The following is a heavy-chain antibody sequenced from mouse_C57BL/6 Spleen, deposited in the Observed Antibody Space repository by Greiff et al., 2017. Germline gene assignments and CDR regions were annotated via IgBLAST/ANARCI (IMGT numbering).Heavy chain of an antibody. D-gene: IGHD2-4*01. Sequence: QVQLQQSGPELVKPGASVKISCKASGYSFTSYYIHWVKQRPGQGLEWIGWIYPGSGNTKYNEKFKGKATLTADTSSSTAYMQLSSLTSEDSAVYYCARGNYDYGGDYWGQGTTLTVSS. V-gene: IGHV1-66*01. CDR3: ARGNYDYGGDY. CDR1: GYSFTSYY. J-gene: IGHJ2*01. CDR2: IYPGSGNT.